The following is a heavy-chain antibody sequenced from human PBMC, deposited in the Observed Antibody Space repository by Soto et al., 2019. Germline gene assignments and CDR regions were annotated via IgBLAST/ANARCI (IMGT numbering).Heavy chain of an antibody. CDR1: GGSISSSPYY. D-gene: IGHD6-19*01. Sequence: PSETLSLTCTVSGGSISSSPYYWGWIRQPPGKGLEWIGSIYYSGSTYYNPSLKSRVTISMDTSKNQFSLKLNSVTAADTAVYYCATLETYSIGWLDYWGQGALVTVSS. V-gene: IGHV4-39*01. CDR2: IYYSGST. J-gene: IGHJ4*02. CDR3: ATLETYSIGWLDY.